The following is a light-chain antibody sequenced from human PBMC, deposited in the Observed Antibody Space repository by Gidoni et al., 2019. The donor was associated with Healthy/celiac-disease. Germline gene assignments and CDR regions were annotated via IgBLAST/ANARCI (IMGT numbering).Light chain of an antibody. V-gene: IGKV1-39*01. Sequence: DLQVTQSPSSLSASVGDRVTITCRASQSLSSYLNWYQQKPGKAPKLLIYAASSLQSGVPSRFSGSGSGTDFTLTISSLQPEDFATYYWQQSYSTPWTFGQGTKVEIK. CDR2: AAS. CDR1: QSLSSY. CDR3: QQSYSTPWT. J-gene: IGKJ1*01.